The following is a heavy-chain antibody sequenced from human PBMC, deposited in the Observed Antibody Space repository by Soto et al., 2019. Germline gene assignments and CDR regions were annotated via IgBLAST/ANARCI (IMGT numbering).Heavy chain of an antibody. CDR3: QAAAGRADFEE. J-gene: IGHJ4*02. Sequence: GASLKISCKGSGYSFTSYWVSWVLQMPGKGLEWMGRIDPSDSYTNYSPSVQGHVTISADKSISTAYLQWSSLRTSDTATHDCQAAAGRADFEEGGQGSRVTIAS. CDR2: IDPSDSYT. CDR1: GYSFTSYW. V-gene: IGHV5-10-1*01. D-gene: IGHD6-13*01.